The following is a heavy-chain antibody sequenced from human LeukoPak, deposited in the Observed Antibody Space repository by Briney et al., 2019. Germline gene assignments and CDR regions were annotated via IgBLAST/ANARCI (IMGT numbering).Heavy chain of an antibody. Sequence: ASVRVPCKASGYTFTHHGIAWIRQAPGQGLEWLGWISCYNGDTIYAQKFQGRVTLTTEKSTSTVYMELRSLTSDDTAVYYCARDPSNTSGWYQYFDAWGRGTLVSVSS. D-gene: IGHD6-19*01. V-gene: IGHV1-18*01. CDR1: GYTFTHHG. CDR3: ARDPSNTSGWYQYFDA. CDR2: ISCYNGDT. J-gene: IGHJ2*01.